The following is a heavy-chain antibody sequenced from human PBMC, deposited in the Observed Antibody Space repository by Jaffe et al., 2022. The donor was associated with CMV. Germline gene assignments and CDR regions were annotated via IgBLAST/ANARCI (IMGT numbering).Heavy chain of an antibody. J-gene: IGHJ4*02. CDR1: GGSVRSDTYY. CDR2: THYSGST. D-gene: IGHD3-10*01. CDR3: AKYYGSGNYYQY. Sequence: QSQLQESGPGLVKPSETLSLTCSGGSVRSDTYYWGWIRQAPGKGLEWLGQTHYSGSTDYNPSLKSRVTISVDTSKNKLLMKLTSVTAADTAVYYCAKYYGSGNYYQYWGQGILVTVSS. V-gene: IGHV4-39*01.